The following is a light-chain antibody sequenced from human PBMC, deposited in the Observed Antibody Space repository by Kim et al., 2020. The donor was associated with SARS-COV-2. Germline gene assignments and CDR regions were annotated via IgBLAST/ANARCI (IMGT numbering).Light chain of an antibody. CDR3: QQYGTSPLA. CDR2: AAS. V-gene: IGKV3-20*01. CDR1: HTVNNNY. Sequence: EIVLTQSPGTLSLSPGERATLSCRASHTVNNNYLAWYQQKPGQAPRLLINAASSRATGIPDRFSGSGSGTDFTLTISRLEPEDFAVYYCQQYGTSPLAFGGGTKVDIK. J-gene: IGKJ4*01.